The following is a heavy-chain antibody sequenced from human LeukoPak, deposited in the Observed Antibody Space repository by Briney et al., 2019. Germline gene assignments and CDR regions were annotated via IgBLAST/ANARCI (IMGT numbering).Heavy chain of an antibody. CDR2: ISAYNGNT. V-gene: IGHV1-18*01. Sequence: ASVKVSCKASGYTFTSHGISWVRQAPGQGLEWMGWISAYNGNTNYAQKLQGRVTMTRDTSISTAYMELSRLRSDDTAVYYCARAVPSSSSWYSRWGQGTLVTVSS. J-gene: IGHJ4*02. D-gene: IGHD6-13*01. CDR1: GYTFTSHG. CDR3: ARAVPSSSSWYSR.